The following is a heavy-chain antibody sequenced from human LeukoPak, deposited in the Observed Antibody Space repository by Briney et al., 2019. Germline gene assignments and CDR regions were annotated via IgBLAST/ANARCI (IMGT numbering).Heavy chain of an antibody. CDR3: ASPPTRECSSISCPLSY. CDR2: IYPGDSDT. Sequence: GESLKISCKGSGYSFTTYWIAWVRQMPGKGLEWMGIIYPGDSDTRYSPAFQGQVTISVDKSVSAAYLQWSNLKASDTAMYYCASPPTRECSSISCPLSYWGQGTLVTVSS. D-gene: IGHD2-2*01. J-gene: IGHJ4*02. V-gene: IGHV5-51*01. CDR1: GYSFTTYW.